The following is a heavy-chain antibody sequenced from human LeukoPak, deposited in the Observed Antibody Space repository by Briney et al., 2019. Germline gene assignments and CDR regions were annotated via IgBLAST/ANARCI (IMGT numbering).Heavy chain of an antibody. D-gene: IGHD6-19*01. J-gene: IGHJ4*02. Sequence: GGSLRLSCAASGFTFSGSALHWVRQAPGKGLEWVAVISYDGSNKYYADSVKGRFTISRDNSKNTLYLQMNSLRAEDTAVYYCAKDPGAVAGTNGYFDYWGQGTLVTVSS. V-gene: IGHV3-30*04. CDR2: ISYDGSNK. CDR3: AKDPGAVAGTNGYFDY. CDR1: GFTFSGSA.